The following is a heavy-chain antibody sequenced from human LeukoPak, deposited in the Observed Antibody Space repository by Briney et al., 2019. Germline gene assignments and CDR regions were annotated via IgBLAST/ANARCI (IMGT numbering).Heavy chain of an antibody. CDR1: GFTFSTYS. V-gene: IGHV3-21*01. Sequence: GGSLRLSCAASGFTFSTYSMNWIRQAPGKGLEWVSSISSSSSYIYYADSVKGRFTISRDNAKNSLYLQMNSLRAEDTAVYYCARWSGMATVTSXYWGXXXLV. D-gene: IGHD5-24*01. J-gene: IGHJ4*01. CDR3: ARWSGMATVTSXY. CDR2: ISSSSSYI.